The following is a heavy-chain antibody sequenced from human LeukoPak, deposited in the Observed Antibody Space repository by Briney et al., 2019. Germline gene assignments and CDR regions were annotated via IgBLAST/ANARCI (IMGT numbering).Heavy chain of an antibody. V-gene: IGHV3-74*01. CDR1: GFTFSRYW. CDR2: INSVGSST. Sequence: PGGSLRLSCAACGFTFSRYWMHWVRQAPGKGLVWVSRINSVGSSTSYADSVKGRFTISRDNAKNTLYLQMNSLRAEDTAVYYCARDRGSSCLDVWGKGTTVTVSS. CDR3: ARDRGSSCLDV. J-gene: IGHJ6*04. D-gene: IGHD6-13*01.